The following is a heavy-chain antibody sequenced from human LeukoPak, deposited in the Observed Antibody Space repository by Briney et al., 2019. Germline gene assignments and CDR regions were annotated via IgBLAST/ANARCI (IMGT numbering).Heavy chain of an antibody. Sequence: GGSLRLSCAASGFTFSSYSMNWVRRAPGKSLEWVSLITWDGGSTFYADSVKGRFTISRDNSKNSLFLQMNSLRTADTALYYCAKEKGRIIDYWGQGTLVTVSS. CDR1: GFTFSSYS. CDR2: ITWDGGST. V-gene: IGHV3-43*01. D-gene: IGHD3-10*01. J-gene: IGHJ4*02. CDR3: AKEKGRIIDY.